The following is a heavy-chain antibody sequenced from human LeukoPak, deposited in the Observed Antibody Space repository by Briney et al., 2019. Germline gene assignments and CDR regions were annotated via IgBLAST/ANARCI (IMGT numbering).Heavy chain of an antibody. CDR1: GYTFTGYF. Sequence: GASVKVSCKASGYTFTGYFVHWVRQAPGQGLEWMGWINPNSGGTNYAQKFQGRVTMTRDTSISTAYMELSRLRSDDTAVYYCARDQHSSSWAYYYYYMDVWGKGTTVTVSS. J-gene: IGHJ6*03. CDR2: INPNSGGT. D-gene: IGHD6-13*01. V-gene: IGHV1-2*02. CDR3: ARDQHSSSWAYYYYYMDV.